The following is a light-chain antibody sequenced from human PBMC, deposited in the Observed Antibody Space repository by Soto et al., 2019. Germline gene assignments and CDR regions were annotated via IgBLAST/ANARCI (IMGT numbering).Light chain of an antibody. J-gene: IGLJ1*01. Sequence: QSALTQPASVSGSPGQSITMSCNRISSDVGSYYLVSWYQQHPGKAPKLIIYEGTKRPSGVSNRFSGSKSDNTASLTISGLQADDEADYYCSSFVGFSTFGRYVFGTGTKLTV. CDR3: SSFVGFSTFGRYV. CDR1: SSDVGSYYL. V-gene: IGLV2-23*03. CDR2: EGT.